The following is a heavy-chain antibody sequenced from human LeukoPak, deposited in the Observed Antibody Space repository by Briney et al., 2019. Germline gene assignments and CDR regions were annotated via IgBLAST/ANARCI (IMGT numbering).Heavy chain of an antibody. CDR2: VYISGST. CDR3: ATLVSTRYYFDY. CDR1: GGSISSGSYY. V-gene: IGHV4-61*02. D-gene: IGHD5/OR15-5a*01. J-gene: IGHJ4*02. Sequence: SQTLSLTCTVSGGSISSGSYYWTWIRQPAGKGLEWIGRVYISGSTNYNPSLKSRVTISVDTSKNHFSLKLTSVTAADTAVYFCATLVSTRYYFDYWGQGTLVTVSS.